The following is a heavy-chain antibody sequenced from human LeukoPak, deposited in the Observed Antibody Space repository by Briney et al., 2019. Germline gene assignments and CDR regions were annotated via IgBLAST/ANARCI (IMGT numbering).Heavy chain of an antibody. CDR2: ISSSGSTI. Sequence: GGSLRLSCAASGFTFSSYEMNWVRQAPGKGLEGVSYISSSGSTIYYADSVKGGFTISRDNAKNSLYLQMKSLRVEATAVYYCAREKPELDYWGQGTLVTVSS. CDR3: AREKPELDY. J-gene: IGHJ4*02. CDR1: GFTFSSYE. V-gene: IGHV3-48*03.